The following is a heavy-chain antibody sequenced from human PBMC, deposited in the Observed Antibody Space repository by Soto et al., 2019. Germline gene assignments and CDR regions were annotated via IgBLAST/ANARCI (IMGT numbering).Heavy chain of an antibody. CDR1: GFTFSILA. D-gene: IGHD6-19*01. CDR3: AKDATRTDGWYYFDY. J-gene: IGHJ4*02. CDR2: IDYTGGTT. V-gene: IGHV3-23*01. Sequence: GGSLRLSCAASGFTFSILAMGWVRQAPGKGLEWVSVIDYTGGTTYYTVSAKGRFTISRDNSKKMLYLQMNSLGAEDTAVYYCAKDATRTDGWYYFDYWGQGALVTVSS.